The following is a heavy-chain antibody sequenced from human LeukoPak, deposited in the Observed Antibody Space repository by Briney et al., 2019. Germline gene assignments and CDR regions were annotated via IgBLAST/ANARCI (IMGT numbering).Heavy chain of an antibody. D-gene: IGHD5-12*01. CDR3: ARAGYSGYETVFYYMDV. CDR1: GYTFSSYD. V-gene: IGHV1-8*01. J-gene: IGHJ6*03. CDR2: MNPNSGNT. Sequence: ASVKVSCKASGYTFSSYDINWVRQATGQGLEWMGWMNPNSGNTGYAQKFQGRVTMTRNTSISTAYMELSSLRSDDTAVYYCARAGYSGYETVFYYMDVWGKGTTVTVSS.